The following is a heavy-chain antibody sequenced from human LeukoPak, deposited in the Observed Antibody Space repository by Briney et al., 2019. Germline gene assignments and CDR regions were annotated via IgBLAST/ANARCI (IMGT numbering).Heavy chain of an antibody. CDR1: GFTFSSYG. Sequence: HPGGSLRLSCAASGFTFSSYGMNWVRQAPGKGLEWVAFIRYDGSNEYYADSVKARFTISRDNSKNTLYLQMNSLRAEDTAVYYCARGFGELLDYWGQGTLVTVSS. CDR3: ARGFGELLDY. J-gene: IGHJ4*02. V-gene: IGHV3-30*02. D-gene: IGHD3-10*01. CDR2: IRYDGSNE.